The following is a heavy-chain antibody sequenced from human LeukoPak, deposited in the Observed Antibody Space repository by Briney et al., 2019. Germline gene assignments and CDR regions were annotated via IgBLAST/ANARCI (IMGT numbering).Heavy chain of an antibody. CDR2: MNPNSGNT. CDR3: ARFRPTYDFWGFDH. J-gene: IGHJ5*02. V-gene: IGHV1-8*01. Sequence: ASVTVSCKASGYTFTSYDINWVRQATGQGLEWMGWMNPNSGNTGYAQKFQGRVTMTRNTSISTAYMELSSLRSEDTAVYYCARFRPTYDFWGFDHWGQGTLVTVSS. D-gene: IGHD3-3*01. CDR1: GYTFTSYD.